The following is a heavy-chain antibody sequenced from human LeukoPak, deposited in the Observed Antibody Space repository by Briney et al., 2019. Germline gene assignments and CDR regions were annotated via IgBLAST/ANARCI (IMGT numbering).Heavy chain of an antibody. D-gene: IGHD2-15*01. Sequence: SETLSLTCAVYGGSFSGYYWSWIRQPPGKGLEWIGEINHSGSTNYNPSLKSRVTISADTSKNLFSLKLSSVTAADTAVYYCARGRVVAATKGLYYYYYYMDVWGKGTTVTVSS. CDR3: ARGRVVAATKGLYYYYYYMDV. J-gene: IGHJ6*03. CDR1: GGSFSGYY. CDR2: INHSGST. V-gene: IGHV4-34*01.